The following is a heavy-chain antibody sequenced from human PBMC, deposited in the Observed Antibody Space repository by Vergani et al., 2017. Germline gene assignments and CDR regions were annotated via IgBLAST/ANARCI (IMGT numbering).Heavy chain of an antibody. CDR1: GFMFDDYA. CDR2: ITWNSGSI. CDR3: ARRGYSGYDGFDY. J-gene: IGHJ4*02. D-gene: IGHD5-12*01. V-gene: IGHV3-9*01. Sequence: EAQLVESGGGLVQPGRSLRLSCAASGFMFDDYALHWVRRPPGKGLEWVSGITWNSGSIGYGDSVKGRFTISRDNAKNSLYLQMNSLRSEDTAVYYCARRGYSGYDGFDYWGQGTLVTVSS.